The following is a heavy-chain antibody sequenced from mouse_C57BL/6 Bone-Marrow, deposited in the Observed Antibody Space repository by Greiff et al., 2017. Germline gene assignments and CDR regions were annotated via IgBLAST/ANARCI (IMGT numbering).Heavy chain of an antibody. CDR1: GFTFSDYY. V-gene: IGHV5-12*01. CDR3: ARRRRGAMDY. CDR2: ISNGGGST. Sequence: EVMLVESGGGLVQPGGSLKLSCAASGFTFSDYYMYWVRQTPEKRLEWVAYISNGGGSTYYPDTVKGRFTISRDNAKNTLYLQMSRLKSEDTAMYYCARRRRGAMDYWGQGTSVTVSS. J-gene: IGHJ4*01.